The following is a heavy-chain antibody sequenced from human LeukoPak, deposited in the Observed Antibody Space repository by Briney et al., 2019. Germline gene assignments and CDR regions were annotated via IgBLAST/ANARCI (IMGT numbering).Heavy chain of an antibody. Sequence: PGGSLRLSCAASIFTFNNHAMNWVRQAPAKGLEWVALISFDGANEYYAGSVKGRFTISRDNSKNTLYLQMSSLRAEDTAVYYCARDLLVGSGSYYNDYYYGMDVWGQGTTVTVSS. V-gene: IGHV3-30*14. CDR1: IFTFNNHA. CDR2: ISFDGANE. J-gene: IGHJ6*02. CDR3: ARDLLVGSGSYYNDYYYGMDV. D-gene: IGHD3-10*01.